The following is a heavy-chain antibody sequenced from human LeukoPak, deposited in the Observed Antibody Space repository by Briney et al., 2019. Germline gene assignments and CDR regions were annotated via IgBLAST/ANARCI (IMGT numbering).Heavy chain of an antibody. CDR2: IYYSGST. D-gene: IGHD3-3*01. CDR1: GGSISSYY. V-gene: IGHV4-59*01. Sequence: PSETLSLTCTVSGGSISSYYWSWIRQPPGKGLEWIGYIYYSGSTNYNPSLKSRDTISVDTSKNQFSLKLSSVTAADTAVYYCARSKVYYDFWSGPTRDYCFDYWGQGTLVTVSS. CDR3: ARSKVYYDFWSGPTRDYCFDY. J-gene: IGHJ4*02.